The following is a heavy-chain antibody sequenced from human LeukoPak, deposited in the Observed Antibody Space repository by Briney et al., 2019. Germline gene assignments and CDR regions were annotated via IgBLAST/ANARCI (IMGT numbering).Heavy chain of an antibody. CDR1: GGSFSGHY. Sequence: SETLSLTCAVYGGSFSGHYWSWIRQPPGKGLEWIGEINHSGSTNYNPSLKSRVTISVDTSKNQFSLKLSSVTAADTAVYYCAARETLEGILFTMIPGYFDYWGQGTLVTVSS. D-gene: IGHD3-22*01. V-gene: IGHV4-34*01. CDR3: AARETLEGILFTMIPGYFDY. J-gene: IGHJ4*02. CDR2: INHSGST.